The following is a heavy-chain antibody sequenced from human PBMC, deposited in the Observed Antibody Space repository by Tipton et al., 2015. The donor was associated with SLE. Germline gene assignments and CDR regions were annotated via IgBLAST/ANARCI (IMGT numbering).Heavy chain of an antibody. D-gene: IGHD1/OR15-1a*01. Sequence: VQLVQSGGNLVQPGGSLRLSCATSGFTFSSYALSWVRRAPGKGLEWVSAISGGGGSTYYADFVKGRFSISIDKSKKTLFLQMNSLRVDDTATYYCAKFEKTTDFYLDSWGQGTLVSVSS. V-gene: IGHV3-23*04. J-gene: IGHJ4*02. CDR1: GFTFSSYA. CDR2: ISGGGGST. CDR3: AKFEKTTDFYLDS.